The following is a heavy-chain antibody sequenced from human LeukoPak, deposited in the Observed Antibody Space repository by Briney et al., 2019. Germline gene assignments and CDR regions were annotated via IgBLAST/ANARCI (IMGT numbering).Heavy chain of an antibody. CDR1: GYTFNSYG. J-gene: IGHJ6*02. CDR2: ISAYNGNT. CDR3: ARYYYGSGYYYYYGMDV. Sequence: ASVKVSCKASGYTFNSYGISWVRQAPGQGLEWMGWISAYNGNTNYAQKLQGRVTMTTDTSTSIAYMELRSLRSDDTAVYYCARYYYGSGYYYYYGMDVWGQGTTVTVSS. D-gene: IGHD3-10*01. V-gene: IGHV1-18*01.